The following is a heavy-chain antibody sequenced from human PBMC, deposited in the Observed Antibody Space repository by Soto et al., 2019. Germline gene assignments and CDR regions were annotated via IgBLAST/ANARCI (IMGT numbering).Heavy chain of an antibody. CDR1: GFTFSDYY. J-gene: IGHJ4*02. V-gene: IGHV3-11*05. D-gene: IGHD1-26*01. Sequence: QVHLVESGGGLVKPGGSPRLSCTASGFTFSDYYMSWIRQAPGKGLEWISYISSTSTYTNYADSVKGRFTISRDNAKNSLYLQMNSLRDEDTAVYYCVRDLGWSPLWEYWGQGTLVTVSS. CDR2: ISSTSTYT. CDR3: VRDLGWSPLWEY.